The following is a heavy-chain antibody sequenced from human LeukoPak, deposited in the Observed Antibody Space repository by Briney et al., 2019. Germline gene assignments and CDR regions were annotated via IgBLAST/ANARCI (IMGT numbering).Heavy chain of an antibody. D-gene: IGHD3-22*01. CDR3: ARDRSYYDSSGYYYQGLYYFDY. V-gene: IGHV3-23*01. CDR1: GFTFSSYG. CDR2: ISGSGGST. J-gene: IGHJ4*02. Sequence: PGGSLRLSCAASGFTFSSYGMSWVRQAPGKGLEWVSAISGSGGSTYYADSVKGRFTISRDNSKNTLYLQMNSLRAEDTAVYYCARDRSYYDSSGYYYQGLYYFDYWGQGTLVTVSS.